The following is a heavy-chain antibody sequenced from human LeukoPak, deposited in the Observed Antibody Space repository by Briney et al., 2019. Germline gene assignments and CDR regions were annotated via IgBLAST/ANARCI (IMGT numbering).Heavy chain of an antibody. CDR1: GGSISSYY. D-gene: IGHD3-16*01. J-gene: IGHJ6*02. Sequence: PSETLSLTCIVSGGSISSYYWSWIRQSAGKGLEWIGRLYSSGTTNYNPSLKSRLTMSVDTSKNQFSLRLSSVTAADTAVYYCARVGDWSYYFGMDAWGQGTTVSVSS. CDR2: LYSSGTT. CDR3: ARVGDWSYYFGMDA. V-gene: IGHV4-4*07.